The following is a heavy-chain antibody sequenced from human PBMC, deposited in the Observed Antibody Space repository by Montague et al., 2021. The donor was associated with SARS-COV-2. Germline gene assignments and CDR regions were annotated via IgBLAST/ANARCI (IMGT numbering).Heavy chain of an antibody. CDR1: GAPVRTYY. J-gene: IGHJ6*02. CDR3: ARDGADYSFAYYHEMDV. Sequence: SETLSLTCTVSGAPVRTYYWSWIRQSAGKKLEWMGRLYTSGNTYYNPSFKSRVTMSLDTSKNLFSLNLSSMTAADTAVYYCARDGADYSFAYYHEMDVWGQGIAVTVSS. CDR2: LYTSGNT. V-gene: IGHV4-4*07. D-gene: IGHD5-12*01.